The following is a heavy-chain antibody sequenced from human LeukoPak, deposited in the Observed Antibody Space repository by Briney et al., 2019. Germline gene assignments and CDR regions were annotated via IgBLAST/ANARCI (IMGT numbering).Heavy chain of an antibody. CDR1: GGSISSSSYY. V-gene: IGHV4-39*07. D-gene: IGHD3-22*01. CDR3: AKSSGYGLIEI. CDR2: IYYSGST. Sequence: PSETLSLTCTVSGGSISSSSYYWGWIRQPPGKGLEWIGSIYYSGSTYYSPSLKSRVTISLDTSRNQFSLKLNAVTAADTAVYYCAKSSGYGLIEIWGRDTMDTVSS. J-gene: IGHJ3*02.